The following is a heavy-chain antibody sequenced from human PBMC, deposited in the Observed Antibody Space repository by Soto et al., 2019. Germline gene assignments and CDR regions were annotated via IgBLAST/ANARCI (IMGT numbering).Heavy chain of an antibody. CDR3: AREGIVVVVAATMGWFDP. V-gene: IGHV4-34*01. CDR2: INHSGST. D-gene: IGHD2-15*01. J-gene: IGHJ5*02. CDR1: GGSFSGYY. Sequence: QVQLQQWGAGLLKPSETLSLTCAVYGGSFSGYYCSWIRQPPGKGLEWIGEINHSGSTNYNPSLKSRVAISVDTSKNQFSLKLSSVTAADTAVYYCAREGIVVVVAATMGWFDPWGQGTLVTVSS.